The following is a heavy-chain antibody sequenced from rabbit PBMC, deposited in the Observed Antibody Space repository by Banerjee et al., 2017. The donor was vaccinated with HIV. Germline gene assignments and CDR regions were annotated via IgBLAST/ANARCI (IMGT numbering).Heavy chain of an antibody. J-gene: IGHJ4*01. CDR2: IDAGNRDDT. V-gene: IGHV1S40*01. D-gene: IGHD1-1*01. CDR3: ARDYIGPNYFNL. CDR1: GFSFSSSYH. Sequence: QSLEESGGDLVKPGASLTLTCTASGFSFSSSYHMCWVRQAPGKGLEWIACIDAGNRDDTWFANWAKGRFTISKTSSTVTLQITSLTAADTATYFCARDYIGPNYFNLWGPGTLVTVS.